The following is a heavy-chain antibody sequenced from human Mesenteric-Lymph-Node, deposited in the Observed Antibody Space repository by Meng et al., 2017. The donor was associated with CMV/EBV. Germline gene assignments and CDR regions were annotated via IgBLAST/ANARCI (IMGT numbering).Heavy chain of an antibody. D-gene: IGHD5-12*01. CDR3: ARGDFSGYDSGTEGGDY. J-gene: IGHJ4*02. CDR1: YTFNNHF. Sequence: YTFNNHFLHWVRQAPGQGLEWMGMFNPSTGRPTYAQKFQGRVTMTRDTSTTTVYMDLSSLRFEDTAVYYCARGDFSGYDSGTEGGDYWGQGTLVTVSS. V-gene: IGHV1-46*02. CDR2: FNPSTGRP.